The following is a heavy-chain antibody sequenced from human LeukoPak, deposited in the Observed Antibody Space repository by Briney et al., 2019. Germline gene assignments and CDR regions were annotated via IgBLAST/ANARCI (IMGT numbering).Heavy chain of an antibody. CDR2: IYSGGST. J-gene: IGHJ4*02. V-gene: IGHV3-53*04. CDR1: GFTVTTNY. CDR3: ASGDFWSGYYTGLY. D-gene: IGHD3-3*01. Sequence: GGSLRLSCAASGFTVTTNYMGWVRQAPGKGLEWVSVIYSGGSTYYADSVKGRFTISRHNSKNTLYLQMDSLRDEDTAVYYCASGDFWSGYYTGLYWGQGTLVTVSS.